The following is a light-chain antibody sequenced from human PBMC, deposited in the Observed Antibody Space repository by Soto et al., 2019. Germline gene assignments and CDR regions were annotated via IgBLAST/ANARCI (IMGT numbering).Light chain of an antibody. CDR3: HSYDSSLSGSV. CDR1: SSNIGAGYD. Sequence: QSVLTQPPSVSGAPGQRVTISCTGSSSNIGAGYDVHWYQQLPGTVPKPLIYGNSNRPSGVPDRFSGSKSGTSASLAITGLQAEDEADYYCHSYDSSLSGSVFGGGTKLTVL. V-gene: IGLV1-40*01. J-gene: IGLJ3*02. CDR2: GNS.